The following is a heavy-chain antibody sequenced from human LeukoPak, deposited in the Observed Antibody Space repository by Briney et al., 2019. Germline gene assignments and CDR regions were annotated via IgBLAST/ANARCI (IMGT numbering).Heavy chain of an antibody. Sequence: PSETLSLTCTVSGDSISSGSYYWSWIRQPAGKGLAWIGRIYSNGDTKFNPSLKSRVTISLDTSKNQFSLKLSSATAADTAVYYCASRHSKQQPYYYYMDIWGKGTTVTVSS. CDR3: ASRHSKQQPYYYYMDI. D-gene: IGHD6-13*01. CDR2: IYSNGDT. J-gene: IGHJ6*03. CDR1: GDSISSGSYY. V-gene: IGHV4-61*02.